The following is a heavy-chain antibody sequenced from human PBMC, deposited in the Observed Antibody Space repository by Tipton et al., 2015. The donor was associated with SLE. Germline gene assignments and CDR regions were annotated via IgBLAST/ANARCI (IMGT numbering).Heavy chain of an antibody. Sequence: TLSLTCAVYGGSISSSSSYYWAWIRQPPGKGVEWIGEIYHRGSTNYNPSLKSRVTISVDTSKNQFSLKLKSVTAADTAVYYCARAVRINAFDIWGQGTMVTVSS. D-gene: IGHD2-15*01. CDR3: ARAVRINAFDI. V-gene: IGHV4-34*01. J-gene: IGHJ3*02. CDR2: IYHRGST. CDR1: GGSISSSSSYY.